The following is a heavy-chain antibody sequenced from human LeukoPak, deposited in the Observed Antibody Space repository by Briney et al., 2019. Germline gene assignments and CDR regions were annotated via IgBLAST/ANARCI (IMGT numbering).Heavy chain of an antibody. V-gene: IGHV4-39*01. Sequence: SETLSLTCTVSGGSISSSRYYWGYIRQPPGKGLEWPGCIYYTGSTYYNPSLKSRFTVSVDTSKNQFSLKLNSVTAADTAVYYCVRHDLIGITGGNFDYWGQGTLVSVSS. D-gene: IGHD1-14*01. J-gene: IGHJ4*02. CDR2: IYYTGST. CDR3: VRHDLIGITGGNFDY. CDR1: GGSISSSRYY.